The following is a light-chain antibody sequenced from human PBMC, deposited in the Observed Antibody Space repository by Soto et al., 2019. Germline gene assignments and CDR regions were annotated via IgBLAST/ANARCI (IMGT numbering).Light chain of an antibody. CDR1: SSDVGGYNY. V-gene: IGLV2-14*01. Sequence: QSALTQPACVSGSPGQSITISYTGTSSDVGGYNYVSWYQQHPGKAPKLMIYEVSNRPSGVSNRFSGSKSGNTASLTISGLQAEDEADYYCSSYTSSSTLVVFGGGTKLTVL. J-gene: IGLJ2*01. CDR2: EVS. CDR3: SSYTSSSTLVV.